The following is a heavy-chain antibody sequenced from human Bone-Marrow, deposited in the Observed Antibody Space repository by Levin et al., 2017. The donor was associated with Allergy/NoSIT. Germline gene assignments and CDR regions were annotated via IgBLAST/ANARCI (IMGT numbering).Heavy chain of an antibody. D-gene: IGHD2/OR15-2a*01. Sequence: PGGSLRLSCAASGFSFDDYAMYWVRQAPGKGLQWVSGISWNSGTIDYADSVKGRFTISRENAKNSLYLQMNSLRAEDTALYYCARGLPYSNPGSLYYAMDVWGQGTTVTVSS. V-gene: IGHV3-9*01. CDR3: ARGLPYSNPGSLYYAMDV. J-gene: IGHJ6*02. CDR1: GFSFDDYA. CDR2: ISWNSGTI.